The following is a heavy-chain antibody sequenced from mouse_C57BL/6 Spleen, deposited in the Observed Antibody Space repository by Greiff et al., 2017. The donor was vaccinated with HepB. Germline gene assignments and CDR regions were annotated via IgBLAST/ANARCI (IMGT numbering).Heavy chain of an antibody. V-gene: IGHV5-4*01. D-gene: IGHD1-1*01. CDR3: ARDRELLRGGYFDV. Sequence: EVQVVESGGGLVKPGGSLKLSCAASGFTFSSYAMSWVRQTPEKRLEWVATISDGGSYTYYPDNVKGRFTISRDNAKNNLYLQMSHLKSEDTAMYYCARDRELLRGGYFDVWGTGTTVTVSS. CDR2: ISDGGSYT. J-gene: IGHJ1*03. CDR1: GFTFSSYA.